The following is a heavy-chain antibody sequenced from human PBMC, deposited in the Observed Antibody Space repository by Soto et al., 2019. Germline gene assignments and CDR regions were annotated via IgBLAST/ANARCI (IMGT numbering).Heavy chain of an antibody. CDR2: INHSGST. CDR3: ARGGPSRGTTVTRYYYNGMDV. Sequence: SETLSLTCAVYGGSFSGYYWSWIRQPPGKGLEWIGEINHSGSTNYNPSLKSRVTISVDTSKNQFSLKLSSVTAADTAVYYCARGGPSRGTTVTRYYYNGMDVWGQGTTVTVSS. CDR1: GGSFSGYY. D-gene: IGHD4-17*01. J-gene: IGHJ6*02. V-gene: IGHV4-34*01.